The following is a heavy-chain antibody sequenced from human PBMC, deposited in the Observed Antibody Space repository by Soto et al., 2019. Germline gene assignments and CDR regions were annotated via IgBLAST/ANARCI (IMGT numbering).Heavy chain of an antibody. J-gene: IGHJ5*02. V-gene: IGHV1-69*01. D-gene: IGHD2-8*01. Sequence: QVLLVQSGAEMKQPGSSVSVSCRASGDSFTNYAFTWVRQAPGQGPEWLGGIILALGTPHYSQRFPGRFIITADESSSTVYMELGSLRLDDTAVYYCGRYCTNTKCRGGYYLDLWGQGTLLTVSS. CDR2: IILALGTP. CDR1: GDSFTNYA. CDR3: GRYCTNTKCRGGYYLDL.